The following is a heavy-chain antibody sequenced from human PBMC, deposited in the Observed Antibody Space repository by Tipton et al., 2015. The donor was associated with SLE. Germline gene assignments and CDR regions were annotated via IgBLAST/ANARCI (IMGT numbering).Heavy chain of an antibody. CDR1: GGSISSGGYS. J-gene: IGHJ6*03. V-gene: IGHV4-30-2*01. CDR3: ARDSWMLGSGSQGNYYYYYMDV. CDR2: IYHSGST. D-gene: IGHD3-10*01. Sequence: TLSLTCAVSGGSISSGGYSWSWIRQPPGKGLEWIGYIYHSGSTYYNPSLKSRVTISVDTSKNQFSLKLSSVTAADTAVYYCARDSWMLGSGSQGNYYYYYMDVWGKGTTVTVSS.